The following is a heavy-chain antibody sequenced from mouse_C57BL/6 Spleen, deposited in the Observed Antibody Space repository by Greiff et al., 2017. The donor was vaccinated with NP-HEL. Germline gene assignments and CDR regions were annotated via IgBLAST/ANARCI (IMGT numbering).Heavy chain of an antibody. Sequence: VQLQESGAELVRPGASVTLSCKASGYTFTDYEMHWVKQTPVHGLEWIGAIDPETGGTAYNQKFKGKAILTADKSSSTAYMELRSLTSEDSAVYYCTRGRLRAGYWGQGTTLTVSS. D-gene: IGHD2-4*01. CDR1: GYTFTDYE. J-gene: IGHJ2*01. CDR2: IDPETGGT. V-gene: IGHV1-15*01. CDR3: TRGRLRAGY.